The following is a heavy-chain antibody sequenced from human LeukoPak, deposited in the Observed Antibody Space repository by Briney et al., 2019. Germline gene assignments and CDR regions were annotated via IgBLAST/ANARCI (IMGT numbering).Heavy chain of an antibody. V-gene: IGHV4-34*01. CDR1: GGSFSGYY. J-gene: IGHJ5*02. CDR3: ARGLLSA. CDR2: ISHSGST. Sequence: SETLSLTCAVYGGSFSGYYWSWIRQPPGKGLEWIGEISHSGSTNYNPSLKSRVTISVDTSKNQFSLKLSSVTAADTAVYYCARGLLSAWGQGTLVTVSS.